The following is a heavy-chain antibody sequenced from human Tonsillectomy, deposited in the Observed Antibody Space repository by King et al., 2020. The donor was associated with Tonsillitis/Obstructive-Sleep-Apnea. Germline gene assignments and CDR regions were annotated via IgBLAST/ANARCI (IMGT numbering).Heavy chain of an antibody. Sequence: EVQLVESGGGVVRPGGSLRLSCAASGFTFDDYGMSWVRQAPGKGLELVSGINWYGGSTGYEDSVKGRFTISRDNAKNSLYLQMNSLRAEDTALYYCARARSSGWGDDAFDIWGQGTMVTVSS. CDR3: ARARSSGWGDDAFDI. V-gene: IGHV3-20*04. D-gene: IGHD6-19*01. CDR1: GFTFDDYG. CDR2: INWYGGST. J-gene: IGHJ3*02.